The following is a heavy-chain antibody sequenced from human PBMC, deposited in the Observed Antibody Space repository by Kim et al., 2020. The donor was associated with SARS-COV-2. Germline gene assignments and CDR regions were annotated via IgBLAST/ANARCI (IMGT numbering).Heavy chain of an antibody. J-gene: IGHJ4*02. D-gene: IGHD1-26*01. Sequence: STNYTPSLKSRVTISVDTSKNQFSLKLSSVTAADTAVYYCARDAYSTLDYWGQGTLVTVSS. V-gene: IGHV4-34*01. CDR2: ST. CDR3: ARDAYSTLDY.